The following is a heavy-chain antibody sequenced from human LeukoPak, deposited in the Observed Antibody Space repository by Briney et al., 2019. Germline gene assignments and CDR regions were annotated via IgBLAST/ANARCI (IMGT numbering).Heavy chain of an antibody. CDR1: GGSISNYF. J-gene: IGHJ3*01. Sequence: SETLSLTCSVSGGSISNYFWSWIRQPPGKGLECIGFIYYSETTNYNPSFKSRVTISVDTSKNQFSLKLSSVTAADTAVYYCARANYYDTSGYSRGAFDVWGQGTMVTVSS. CDR2: IYYSETT. D-gene: IGHD3-22*01. V-gene: IGHV4-59*08. CDR3: ARANYYDTSGYSRGAFDV.